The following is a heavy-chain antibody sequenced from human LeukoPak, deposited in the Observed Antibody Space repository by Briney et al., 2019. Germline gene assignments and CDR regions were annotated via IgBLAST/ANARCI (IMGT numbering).Heavy chain of an antibody. CDR2: ISPTGEGT. J-gene: IGHJ4*02. Sequence: PGGSLRLSCAASGFAFSNTGMTWVRQAPGRGLEWVSTISPTGEGTHYADSVKGRFTISRDNSKNTLSLEMNSLRDDDTATYYCARDAGGAWPFDCWGQGTRVIVSS. CDR1: GFAFSNTG. D-gene: IGHD4-17*01. V-gene: IGHV3-23*01. CDR3: ARDAGGAWPFDC.